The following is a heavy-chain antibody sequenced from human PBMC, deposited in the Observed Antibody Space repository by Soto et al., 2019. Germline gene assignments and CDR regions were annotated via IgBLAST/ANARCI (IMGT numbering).Heavy chain of an antibody. Sequence: QITLKESGPTLVKPTQTLTLTCTFSGFSLSTSGVSVGWIRQPPGKALEWLALIYWDDDKRLSPSQKSRLTITKDTSKNQVVLAMSDMDPVDTATYYCAHRYCSGGRCLTFGYWGQGTLVTVSS. CDR2: IYWDDDK. CDR3: AHRYCSGGRCLTFGY. D-gene: IGHD2-15*01. V-gene: IGHV2-5*02. CDR1: GFSLSTSGVS. J-gene: IGHJ4*02.